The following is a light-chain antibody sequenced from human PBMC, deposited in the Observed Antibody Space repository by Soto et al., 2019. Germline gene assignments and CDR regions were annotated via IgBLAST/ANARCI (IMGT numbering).Light chain of an antibody. CDR3: QQSYSTPWT. CDR1: QSISSY. CDR2: AAS. J-gene: IGKJ1*01. V-gene: IGKV1-39*01. Sequence: DIQMTQSPSSLSASVGDRVTITCRASQSISSYLNWYQQKPGKAPKLLIYAASSLQSGVPSRFSGSGSGTDFPITISRLQPEDFATYYCQQSYSTPWTFGQGTKVEIK.